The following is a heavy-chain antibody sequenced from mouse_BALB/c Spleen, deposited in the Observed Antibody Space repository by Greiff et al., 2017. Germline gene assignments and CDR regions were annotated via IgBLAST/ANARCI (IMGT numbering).Heavy chain of an antibody. CDR2: INPNNGGT. CDR3: ARRGYGYYGYAMDY. V-gene: IGHV1-18*01. CDR1: GYTFTDYN. J-gene: IGHJ4*01. Sequence: VQLQQSGPELVKPGASVKIPCKASGYTFTDYNMDWVKQSHGKSLEWIGDINPNNGGTIYNQKFKGKATLTVDKSSSTAYMQLSSLTSEDSAVYYCARRGYGYYGYAMDYWGQGTSVTVSS. D-gene: IGHD2-3*01.